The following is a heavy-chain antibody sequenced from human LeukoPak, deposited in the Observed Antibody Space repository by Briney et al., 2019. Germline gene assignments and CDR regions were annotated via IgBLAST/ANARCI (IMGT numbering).Heavy chain of an antibody. Sequence: WIRHPPGKGLEGVARIKSKTDGGTTDYAAPVKGRFTISRDDSKNTLYLQMNSLKTEDTAVYYCTTGIFGVGPDAFDIWGQGTMVTVSS. J-gene: IGHJ3*02. CDR3: TTGIFGVGPDAFDI. V-gene: IGHV3-15*01. D-gene: IGHD3-3*01. CDR2: IKSKTDGGTT.